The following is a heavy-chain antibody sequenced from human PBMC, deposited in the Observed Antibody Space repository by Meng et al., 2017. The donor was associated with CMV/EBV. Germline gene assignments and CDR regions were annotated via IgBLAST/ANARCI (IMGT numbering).Heavy chain of an antibody. J-gene: IGHJ4*02. CDR2: IYYSGST. D-gene: IGHD3-22*01. CDR3: ASYYYDSSGYYPPWMYYFDY. CDR1: GEYY. Sequence: GEYYWSWIRQPPGKGLEWIGYIYYSGSTYYNPSLKSRVTIAVDTSKNQFSLKLSSVTAADTAVYYCASYYYDSSGYYPPWMYYFDYWGQGTLVTVSS. V-gene: IGHV4-30-4*01.